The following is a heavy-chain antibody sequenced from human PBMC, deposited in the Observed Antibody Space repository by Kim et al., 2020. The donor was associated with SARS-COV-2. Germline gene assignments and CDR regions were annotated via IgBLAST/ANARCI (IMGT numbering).Heavy chain of an antibody. CDR2: IIPILGIA. J-gene: IGHJ5*02. CDR1: GGTFSSYA. CDR3: ARGPILAAAGTSANWFDP. V-gene: IGHV1-69*04. D-gene: IGHD6-13*01. Sequence: SVKVSCKASGGTFSSYAISWVRQAPGQGLEWMGRIIPILGIANYAQKFQGRVTITADKSTSTAYMELSSLRSEDTAVYYCARGPILAAAGTSANWFDPWGQGTLVTVSS.